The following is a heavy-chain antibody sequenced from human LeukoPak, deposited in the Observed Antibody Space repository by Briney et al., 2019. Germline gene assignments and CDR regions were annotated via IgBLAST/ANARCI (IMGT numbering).Heavy chain of an antibody. D-gene: IGHD6-19*01. J-gene: IGHJ4*02. CDR2: IYTSGST. CDR3: ARGLAPRFTFDY. CDR1: GGSISSGSYY. Sequence: SQTLSLTCTVSGGSISSGSYYWSWIRQPAGKGLEWIGRIYTSGSTNYNPSLKSRVIISVDTSKNQFSLKLSSVTAADTAVYYCARGLAPRFTFDYWGQGTLVTVSS. V-gene: IGHV4-61*02.